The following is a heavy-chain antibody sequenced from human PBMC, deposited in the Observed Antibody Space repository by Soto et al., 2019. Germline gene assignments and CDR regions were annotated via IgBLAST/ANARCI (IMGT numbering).Heavy chain of an antibody. CDR1: GGTFSSYA. CDR2: IIPIFGTA. J-gene: IGHJ5*02. V-gene: IGHV1-69*01. CDR3: ARESGIGSSWYRLYWFDP. D-gene: IGHD6-13*01. Sequence: QVQLVQSGAEVKKPGSSVKVSCKASGGTFSSYAISWVRQAPGQGLEWMGGIIPIFGTANYAQKFQGRVTMTADESTSTAYMELSSLRSEDTAVYYCARESGIGSSWYRLYWFDPWGQGTLVTVSS.